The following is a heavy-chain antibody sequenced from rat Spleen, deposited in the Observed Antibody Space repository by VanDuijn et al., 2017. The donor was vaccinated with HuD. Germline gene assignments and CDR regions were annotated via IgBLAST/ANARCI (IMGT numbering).Heavy chain of an antibody. CDR2: ISYDGSSI. D-gene: IGHD2-2*01. Sequence: EVQLVESGGGLVQPGRSLRLSCAASGFTFSNYDMAWVRQAPTKGLEWVASISYDGSSIYYRDSVKGRFTISRDNAKSTLYLQMDSLRSEDTATYYCARAGYLRDWYFDFWGPGTMVTVSS. CDR1: GFTFSNYD. CDR3: ARAGYLRDWYFDF. J-gene: IGHJ1*01. V-gene: IGHV5S23*01.